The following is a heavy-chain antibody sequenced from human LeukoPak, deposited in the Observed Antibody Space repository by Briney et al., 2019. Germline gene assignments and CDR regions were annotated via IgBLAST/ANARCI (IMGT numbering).Heavy chain of an antibody. J-gene: IGHJ3*02. D-gene: IGHD3-10*01. Sequence: SGTLSLTCTVSGGPITDHYWSWVRQPPGKGLEWIGYRHHSGGANSNPSLKSRVTISVDTSKNQISLKLSSVTAADTAVYYCARDTHEYGSGSHYDDTFDSWGQGTLVIVSS. V-gene: IGHV4-59*11. CDR3: ARDTHEYGSGSHYDDTFDS. CDR2: RHHSGGA. CDR1: GGPITDHY.